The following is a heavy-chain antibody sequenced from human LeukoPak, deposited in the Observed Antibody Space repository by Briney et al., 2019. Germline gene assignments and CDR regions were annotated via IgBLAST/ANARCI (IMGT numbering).Heavy chain of an antibody. V-gene: IGHV1-2*02. J-gene: IGHJ5*02. CDR1: GYTFTGYY. CDR2: INPNSGGT. CDR3: ARYCSGGSCYNWFDP. D-gene: IGHD2-15*01. Sequence: ASVKVSCXASGYTFTGYYMHWVRQAHGQGLEWMGWINPNSGGTNYAQKFQGRVTMTRDTSISTAYMELSRLRSDDTAVYYCARYCSGGSCYNWFDPWGQGTLVTVSS.